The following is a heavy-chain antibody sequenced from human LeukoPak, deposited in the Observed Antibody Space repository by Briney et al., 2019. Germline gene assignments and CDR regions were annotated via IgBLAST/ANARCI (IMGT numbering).Heavy chain of an antibody. CDR3: AKARGTAVTTSFDS. D-gene: IGHD4-17*01. V-gene: IGHV3-23*01. Sequence: GGSLRLSCAASGFSFSSFAMSWVRQAPGKGLEWVSGISGRGADIYNVDSVKGRFTISRDNSKNTLHLQMNSLRVDDTAVYYCAKARGTAVTTSFDSWGQGTLITVSS. J-gene: IGHJ4*01. CDR1: GFSFSSFA. CDR2: ISGRGADI.